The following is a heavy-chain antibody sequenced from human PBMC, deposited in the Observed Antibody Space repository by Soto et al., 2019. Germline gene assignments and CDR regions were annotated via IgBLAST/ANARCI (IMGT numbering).Heavy chain of an antibody. D-gene: IGHD2-2*01. V-gene: IGHV3-30-3*01. CDR3: ARARLDTPALEY. CDR1: GFSFRSYA. J-gene: IGHJ4*02. Sequence: QVQLVESGGGVVQPGRSLRLSCAASGFSFRSYAMHWVRQSPGKGLEWVAVMSYDGSDKDYADSVKSRFTISRDNSKNTLYLQMSSLRAEDSAVYYCARARLDTPALEYWGQGTLVTVSS. CDR2: MSYDGSDK.